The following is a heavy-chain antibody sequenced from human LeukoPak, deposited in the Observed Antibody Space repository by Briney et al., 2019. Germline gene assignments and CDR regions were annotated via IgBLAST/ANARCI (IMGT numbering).Heavy chain of an antibody. CDR3: ARGPSGYHNT. V-gene: IGHV3-21*01. CDR2: ITSGSSYI. J-gene: IGHJ4*02. D-gene: IGHD5-12*01. Sequence: GGSLRLSCAASGFTFSSYNMNWVRQAPGKGLEWVSSITSGSSYIYYADSVKGRFTISRDNAKNSLYLQMNSLRAEDTAVYYCARGPSGYHNTGGQGTLVTVSS. CDR1: GFTFSSYN.